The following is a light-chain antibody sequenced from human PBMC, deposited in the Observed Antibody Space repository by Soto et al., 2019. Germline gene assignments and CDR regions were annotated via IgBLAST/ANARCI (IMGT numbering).Light chain of an antibody. J-gene: IGKJ5*01. Sequence: LKQSAATLSLYKRERATLSCRASQSVSSYLAWYQQKPGQAPRLLIYDASNRATGIPARFSGSGSGTDYTLTISSLEPEDFAVYYCQQRSNWPPITFGQGTRLAI. V-gene: IGKV3-11*01. CDR3: QQRSNWPPIT. CDR1: QSVSSY. CDR2: DAS.